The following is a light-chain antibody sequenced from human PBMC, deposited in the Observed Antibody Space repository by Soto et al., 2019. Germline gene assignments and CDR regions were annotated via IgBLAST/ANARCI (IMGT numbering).Light chain of an antibody. J-gene: IGKJ4*01. CDR1: EDIGNY. V-gene: IGKV1-33*01. Sequence: DIQMTQSPPSLSASVGDRVTITCQASEDIGNYLSWYQQKLGKAPKLLIYDASSLETGVPPRFSGSGSGTDFAFTITSLQPEDFATYYCQQYGDLPLTFGGGTKV. CDR3: QQYGDLPLT. CDR2: DAS.